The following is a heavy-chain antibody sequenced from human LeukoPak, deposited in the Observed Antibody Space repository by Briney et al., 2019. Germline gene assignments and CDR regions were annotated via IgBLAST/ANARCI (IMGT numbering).Heavy chain of an antibody. V-gene: IGHV1-46*03. Sequence: ASVKVSCKASGYTFTSYSIHWVRQAPGQGLEWMGIINPSGGSPNYAQRFQGRVTMTRDTSTSTVYMELSSLRSDDTAVYYCARAYSNNAPFDYWGRGTLVTVSS. CDR3: ARAYSNNAPFDY. CDR2: INPSGGSP. D-gene: IGHD4-11*01. J-gene: IGHJ4*02. CDR1: GYTFTSYS.